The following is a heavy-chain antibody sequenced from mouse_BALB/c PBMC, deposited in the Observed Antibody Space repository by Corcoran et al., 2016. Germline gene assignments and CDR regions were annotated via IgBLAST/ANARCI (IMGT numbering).Heavy chain of an antibody. J-gene: IGHJ2*01. D-gene: IGHD2-4*01. CDR1: GYTFTNYG. CDR2: INTYTGEP. V-gene: IGHV9-3-1*01. CDR3: AIIYYDYDY. Sequence: QIPLVQSGPELKKPGETVKISCKASGYTFTNYGMNWVKQAPGKGLKWMGWINTYTGEPTYADDFKGRFAFSLETSASTAYLQINNLKNEDTATYFCAIIYYDYDYWGQGTTLTVSS.